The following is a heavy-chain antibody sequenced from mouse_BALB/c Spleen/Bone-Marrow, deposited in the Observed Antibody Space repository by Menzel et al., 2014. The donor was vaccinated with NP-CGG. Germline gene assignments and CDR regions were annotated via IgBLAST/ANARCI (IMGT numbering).Heavy chain of an antibody. V-gene: IGHV2-2*02. J-gene: IGHJ4*01. CDR1: GFSLTSYG. CDR2: IWRGGST. CDR3: DREEFYAMDY. Sequence: VHLVESGPGLVQPSQSLSITCTVSGFSLTSYGVHWVRQSPGKGLEWLGVIWRGGSTDYNAAFISRLSISKDNSKSQVFFKMNSLQANDTAIYYCDREEFYAMDYWGQGTSVTVSS.